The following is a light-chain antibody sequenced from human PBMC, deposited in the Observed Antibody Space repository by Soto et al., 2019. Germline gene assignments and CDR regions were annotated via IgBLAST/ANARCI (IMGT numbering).Light chain of an antibody. CDR2: GNN. V-gene: IGLV1-40*01. CDR1: SSNIGAGYD. Sequence: QSALTQPPSVSGAPGQRITISCTGSSSNIGAGYDVHWYQQLPGTAPKVLIYGNNNRPSGVPDRFSGSKSGTSASLAITGLQAGDEADYYCQSYDSSLSGYVFGTGTKLTVL. CDR3: QSYDSSLSGYV. J-gene: IGLJ1*01.